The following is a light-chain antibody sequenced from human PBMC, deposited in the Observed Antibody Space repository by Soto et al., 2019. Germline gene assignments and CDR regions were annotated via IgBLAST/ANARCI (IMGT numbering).Light chain of an antibody. Sequence: EIVLTQSPATLSLSPGERATLSCRASQSLINYLAWYQQKPGQAPRLLIYDASTRATGIPARFSGSGSGTEFTLTISSLQSEDFAVYYCQQYNNWWTFGQGTKVDIK. CDR1: QSLINY. CDR2: DAS. V-gene: IGKV3-15*01. CDR3: QQYNNWWT. J-gene: IGKJ1*01.